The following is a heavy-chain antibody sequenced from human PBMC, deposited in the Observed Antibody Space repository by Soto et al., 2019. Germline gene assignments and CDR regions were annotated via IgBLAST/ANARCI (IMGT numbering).Heavy chain of an antibody. CDR2: MSPNSGKT. J-gene: IGHJ4*02. CDR3: ARCIEAGVDY. Sequence: QVQLVQSGAEVKKPGASVKVSCKASGYTFTTFDINWVRQATGQGLEWMGWMSPNSGKTGYAQKFQGRVTITRDTSITTAYMELSSLTSEDTAVYYCARCIEAGVDYWGQGTLVTVSS. V-gene: IGHV1-8*01. CDR1: GYTFTTFD.